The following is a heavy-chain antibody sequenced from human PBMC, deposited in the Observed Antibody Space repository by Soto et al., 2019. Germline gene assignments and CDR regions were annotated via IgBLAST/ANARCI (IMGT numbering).Heavy chain of an antibody. Sequence: QVQLVESGGGVVQPGRSLRLSRAASGFTFSSYGMHWVRQAPGKGLEWVAVISYDGSNKYYADSVKGRFTISRDNSKNTLYLQMNSLRAEDTAVYYCAKDRAGIQLWLRYYYYGMDVWGQGTTVTVSS. V-gene: IGHV3-30*18. CDR1: GFTFSSYG. CDR3: AKDRAGIQLWLRYYYYGMDV. J-gene: IGHJ6*02. D-gene: IGHD5-18*01. CDR2: ISYDGSNK.